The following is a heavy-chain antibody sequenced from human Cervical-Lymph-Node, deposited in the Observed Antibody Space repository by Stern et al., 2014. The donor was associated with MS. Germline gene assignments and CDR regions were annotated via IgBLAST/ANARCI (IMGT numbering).Heavy chain of an antibody. Sequence: QLVQSGAEVKKPGASVKLSCQASGFTFTDDYVHWVRQGPGQGLEWLGMINPSAGRTTYTQKLQGRVTMTRDTSTTTVYMELSALRSEDSAMYYCATCRYGDYADVDSWGQGTLVTVSS. CDR3: ATCRYGDYADVDS. CDR1: GFTFTDDY. D-gene: IGHD4-17*01. V-gene: IGHV1-46*01. CDR2: INPSAGRT. J-gene: IGHJ4*02.